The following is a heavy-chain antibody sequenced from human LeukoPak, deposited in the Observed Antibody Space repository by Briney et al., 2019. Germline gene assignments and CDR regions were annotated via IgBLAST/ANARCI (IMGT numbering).Heavy chain of an antibody. CDR3: ASGHYYYGMDV. Sequence: PSETLSLTCTVSGGSISSYYWSWIRQPAGKGLEWIGRIYTSGSTNYNPSLKSRVTMSVDTSKNQFSLKLSSVPAADTAVYYCASGHYYYGMDVWGQGTTVTVSS. V-gene: IGHV4-4*07. CDR2: IYTSGST. J-gene: IGHJ6*02. CDR1: GGSISSYY.